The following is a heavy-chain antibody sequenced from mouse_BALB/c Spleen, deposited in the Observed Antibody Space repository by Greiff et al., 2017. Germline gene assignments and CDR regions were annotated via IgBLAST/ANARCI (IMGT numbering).Heavy chain of an antibody. Sequence: QVQLQQPGAELVKPGASVKLSCKASGYTFTSYWMHWVKQRPGQGLEWIGEINPSNGRTNYNEKFKSKATLTVDKSSSTAYMQLSSLTSEDSAVYYCASPYYEGPWFAYWGQGTLVTVSA. CDR3: ASPYYEGPWFAY. J-gene: IGHJ3*01. D-gene: IGHD2-10*01. CDR2: INPSNGRT. CDR1: GYTFTSYW. V-gene: IGHV1S81*02.